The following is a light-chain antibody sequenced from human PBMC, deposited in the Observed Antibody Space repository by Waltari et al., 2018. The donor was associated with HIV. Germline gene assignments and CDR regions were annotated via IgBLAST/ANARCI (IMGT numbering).Light chain of an antibody. J-gene: IGLJ1*01. CDR3: QVWDSSSDHHV. Sequence: SYVLTQPPSVSVAPGKTARITCGGNNIGSRSVHWYQQKLGQAPVLVMYYGSDRPSGIPERFSGSNSGNTATLTISRIEAGDEADYFCQVWDSSSDHHVFGTGTKVTVL. CDR2: YGS. CDR1: NIGSRS. V-gene: IGLV3-21*04.